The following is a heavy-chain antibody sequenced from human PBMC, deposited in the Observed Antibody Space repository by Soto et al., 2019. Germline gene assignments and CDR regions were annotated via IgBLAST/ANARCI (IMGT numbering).Heavy chain of an antibody. CDR1: GFTLSNHY. Sequence: EVQLVESGGGLVQPGGSLRLSCVASGFTLSNHYMDWVRQAPGKGLEWIGLIKNAARSYSTEHAASVKGRFTISRDDSKNTLYLQMNSLITEDTGVYYCADLTWGGYYLPWGQGTLGTVSS. CDR3: ADLTWGGYYLP. V-gene: IGHV3-72*01. J-gene: IGHJ5*02. CDR2: IKNAARSYST. D-gene: IGHD3-22*01.